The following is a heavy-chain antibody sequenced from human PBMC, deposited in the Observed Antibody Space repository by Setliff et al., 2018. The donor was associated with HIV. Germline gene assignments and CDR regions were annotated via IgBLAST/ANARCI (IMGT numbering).Heavy chain of an antibody. CDR2: IDHSGST. V-gene: IGHV4-34*01. J-gene: IGHJ6*03. CDR3: ARGRQFTFWSAYMHMDV. CDR1: GGSFSNYY. D-gene: IGHD3-3*01. Sequence: SETLSLTCAVYGGSFSNYYWTWIRQTPGEGLEWIGEIDHSGSTKYNPSLKSRVAISVDTSKSQFSLKVNSVTAADTAIYYCARGRQFTFWSAYMHMDVWGKGTSVTVSS.